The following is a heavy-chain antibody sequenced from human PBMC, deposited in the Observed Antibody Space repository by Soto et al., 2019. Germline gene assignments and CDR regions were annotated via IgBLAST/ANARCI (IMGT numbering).Heavy chain of an antibody. D-gene: IGHD3-10*01. Sequence: SETLSLTCTVSGVTISYGGYSWSWIRQPPGKGLEWLGYIFHSLGAKYNPSLGSRGTISLDTSKNQLSLSLRSVTAADTAIYFCARDLNGSGDYWGQGTLVTVSS. V-gene: IGHV4-61*08. CDR2: IFHSLGA. CDR3: ARDLNGSGDY. J-gene: IGHJ4*02. CDR1: GVTISYGGYS.